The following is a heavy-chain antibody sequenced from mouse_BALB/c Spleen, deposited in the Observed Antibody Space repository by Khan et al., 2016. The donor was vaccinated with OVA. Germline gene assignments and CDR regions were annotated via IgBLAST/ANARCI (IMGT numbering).Heavy chain of an antibody. J-gene: IGHJ3*01. CDR2: IWSGGST. V-gene: IGHV2-2*02. D-gene: IGHD2-4*01. CDR1: GFSLTNYG. CDR3: ARNYDYDEGLAY. Sequence: QVRLQQSGPGLVQPSQSLSITCTVSGFSLTNYGVHWVRQSPGKGLEWLGLIWSGGSTDYNAAFISRLSISKDNSKSQVFFKMNSLQANDTAIYYCARNYDYDEGLAYWGQGTLVTVSA.